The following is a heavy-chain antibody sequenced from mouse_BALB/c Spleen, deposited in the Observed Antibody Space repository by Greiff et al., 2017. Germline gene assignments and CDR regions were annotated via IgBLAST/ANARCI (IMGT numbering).Heavy chain of an antibody. CDR1: GYNFTSYW. CDR3: ARFDYGYAMDY. Sequence: QVQLQQPGAELVTPGTSVKLSCKASGYNFTSYWINWVKLRPGQGLEWIGDIYPGSGSTNYNEKFKSKATLTVDTSSSTAYMQLSSLASEDSALYYCARFDYGYAMDYWGQGTSVTVSS. J-gene: IGHJ4*01. V-gene: IGHV1-55*01. CDR2: IYPGSGST. D-gene: IGHD1-1*01.